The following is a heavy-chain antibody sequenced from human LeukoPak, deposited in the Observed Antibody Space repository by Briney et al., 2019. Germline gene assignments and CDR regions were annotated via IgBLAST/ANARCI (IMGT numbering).Heavy chain of an antibody. CDR3: ARVQDTAMVSYYYYYFMDV. CDR1: GGSISSYY. J-gene: IGHJ6*03. CDR2: IYYSGST. Sequence: SETLSLTCTVSGGSISSYYWSWIRQPPGKGLEWIGYIYYSGSTNYNPSLKSRVTISVDTSKNQFSLKLSSVTAADTAVYYCARVQDTAMVSYYYYYFMDVWGKGTTVTVSS. V-gene: IGHV4-59*01. D-gene: IGHD5-18*01.